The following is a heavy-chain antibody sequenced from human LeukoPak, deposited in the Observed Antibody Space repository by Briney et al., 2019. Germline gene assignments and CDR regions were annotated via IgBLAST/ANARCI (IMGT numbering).Heavy chain of an antibody. D-gene: IGHD3-9*01. J-gene: IGHJ4*02. CDR3: ARDLEVLRYFDWLEDY. Sequence: GGSLRLSCAASGFTFSSYSMNWVRQAPGKGLEWVSYISSSSSTIYYADSVKGRFTISRDNAKNSLYLQMNSLRAEDTAVYYCARDLEVLRYFDWLEDYWGQGTLVTVSS. CDR1: GFTFSSYS. V-gene: IGHV3-48*04. CDR2: ISSSSSTI.